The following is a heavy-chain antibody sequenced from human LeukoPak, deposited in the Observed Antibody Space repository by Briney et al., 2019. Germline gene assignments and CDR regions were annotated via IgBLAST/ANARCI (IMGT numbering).Heavy chain of an antibody. D-gene: IGHD3-3*01. V-gene: IGHV4-59*01. Sequence: SETLSLTCTVSGGSISSYYWSWIRQPPGKGLEWIGYIYYSGSTNYNPSLKSRVTISVDTSKNQFSLKLSSVTAADTAVSYCATSRFLEWFPFDYWGQGTLVTVSS. J-gene: IGHJ4*02. CDR1: GGSISSYY. CDR2: IYYSGST. CDR3: ATSRFLEWFPFDY.